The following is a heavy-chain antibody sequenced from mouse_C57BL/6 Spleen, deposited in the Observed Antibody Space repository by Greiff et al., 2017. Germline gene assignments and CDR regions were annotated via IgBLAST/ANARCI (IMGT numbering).Heavy chain of an antibody. Sequence: VKLMESGAELARPGASVKLSCKASGYTFTSYGISWVKQRTGQGLEWIGEIYPRSGNTYYNEKFKGKATLTADKSSSTAYMELRSLTSEDSAVYFCARLTAVVARDYWGQGTTLTVSS. CDR1: GYTFTSYG. CDR2: IYPRSGNT. V-gene: IGHV1-81*01. CDR3: ARLTAVVARDY. D-gene: IGHD1-1*01. J-gene: IGHJ2*01.